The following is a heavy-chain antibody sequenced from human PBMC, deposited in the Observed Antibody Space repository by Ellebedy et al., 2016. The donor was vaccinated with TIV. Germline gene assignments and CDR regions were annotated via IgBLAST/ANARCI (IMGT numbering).Heavy chain of an antibody. CDR2: ISVSTSTI. Sequence: GESLKISXAASGFTFSSYSMNWVRQAPGKGLEWVSYISVSTSTIYYADSVKGRFTISRDYAKNSLYLQMNSLRAEDTAVYYCARGGFGGLPYYFDYWGQGTLVTVSS. D-gene: IGHD3-16*01. V-gene: IGHV3-48*04. CDR1: GFTFSSYS. J-gene: IGHJ4*02. CDR3: ARGGFGGLPYYFDY.